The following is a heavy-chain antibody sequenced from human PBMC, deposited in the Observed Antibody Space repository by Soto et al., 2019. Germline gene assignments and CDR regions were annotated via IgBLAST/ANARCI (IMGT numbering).Heavy chain of an antibody. J-gene: IGHJ6*02. Sequence: EVQLVESGGGLVKPGGSLRLSCAASGFTFSSYSMNWVRQAPGKGLEWVSSISSSSSYIYYADSVKGRFTISRDNAMNALYLQMNSLRAEDTAVYYCARDSAAAGGMRMWYYYYGMDVWGQGTTVTVSS. CDR3: ARDSAAAGGMRMWYYYYGMDV. CDR1: GFTFSSYS. V-gene: IGHV3-21*01. CDR2: ISSSSSYI. D-gene: IGHD6-13*01.